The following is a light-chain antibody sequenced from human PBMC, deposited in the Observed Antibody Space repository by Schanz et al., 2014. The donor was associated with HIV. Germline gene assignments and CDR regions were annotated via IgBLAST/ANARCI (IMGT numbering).Light chain of an antibody. Sequence: SALTQPASVSGSPGQSITISCTGTSSDVGTYYHVSWYQQHPGKAPKLIIYDVNNRPSGVSNRFSGSKSGNTASLTISGLQAEDEADYYCSSSSTTTCVFGGGTKLTVL. CDR3: SSSSTTTCV. CDR1: SSDVGTYYH. CDR2: DVN. V-gene: IGLV2-14*02. J-gene: IGLJ3*02.